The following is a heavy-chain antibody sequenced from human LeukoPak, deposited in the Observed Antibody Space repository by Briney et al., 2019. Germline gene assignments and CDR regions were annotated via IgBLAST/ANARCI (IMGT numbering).Heavy chain of an antibody. D-gene: IGHD1-20*01. Sequence: GGSLRLSCAASGFTFSTYSMNWVRQAPGKGLEWVAVISYDGSNKYYADSVKGRFTISRDNSKNTLYLQMNSLRAEDTAVYYCARGITGRYYYGMDVWGQGTTVTVSS. V-gene: IGHV3-30*03. J-gene: IGHJ6*02. CDR3: ARGITGRYYYGMDV. CDR2: ISYDGSNK. CDR1: GFTFSTYS.